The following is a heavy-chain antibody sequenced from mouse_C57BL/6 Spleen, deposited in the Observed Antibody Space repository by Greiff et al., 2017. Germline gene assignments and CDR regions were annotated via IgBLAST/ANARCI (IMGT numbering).Heavy chain of an antibody. Sequence: QVQLQQSGPELVKPGASVKISCKASGYAFSSSWMNWVKQRPGKGLEWIGRIYPGDGDTNYNGKFKGKATLTADKSSSTAYMQLSSLTSEDSAVYFCARYALLLYAMDYWGQGTSVTVSS. CDR3: ARYALLLYAMDY. CDR2: IYPGDGDT. D-gene: IGHD1-2*01. V-gene: IGHV1-82*01. J-gene: IGHJ4*01. CDR1: GYAFSSSW.